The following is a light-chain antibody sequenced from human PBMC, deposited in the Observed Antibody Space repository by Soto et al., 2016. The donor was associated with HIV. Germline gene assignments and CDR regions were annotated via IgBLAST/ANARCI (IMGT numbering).Light chain of an antibody. V-gene: IGKV2-28*01. CDR1: QSLQESNGYNY. Sequence: DIVMTQSPLSLSVTPGEPASISCRSSQSLQESNGYNYMDWYLQKPGQSPQLLIYLGSIRASGVPDRFSGYGSVTEFTLKISRVEAADAGLYFCMQALQTPITFGGGTKVQIK. J-gene: IGKJ4*01. CDR3: MQALQTPIT. CDR2: LGS.